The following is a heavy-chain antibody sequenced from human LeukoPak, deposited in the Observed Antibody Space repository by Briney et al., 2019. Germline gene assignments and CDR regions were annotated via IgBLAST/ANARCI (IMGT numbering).Heavy chain of an antibody. D-gene: IGHD3-10*01. CDR3: ARDSGLWFGESHAFDI. CDR2: MNLNSGYT. CDR1: GYTFTSYE. V-gene: IGHV1-8*01. Sequence: GASVKVSCKASGYTFTSYEIIWVRQATGQGLEWMGWMNLNSGYTGSAQKFQGRVTMTSDTSISTAYMELSSLRSEDTAVYYCARDSGLWFGESHAFDIWGQGTMVTVSS. J-gene: IGHJ3*02.